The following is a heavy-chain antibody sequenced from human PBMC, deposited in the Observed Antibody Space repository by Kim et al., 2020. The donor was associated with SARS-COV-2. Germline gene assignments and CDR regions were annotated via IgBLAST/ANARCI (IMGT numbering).Heavy chain of an antibody. CDR3: ARNSSRWYYFDC. Sequence: YPDSVKDQFPISRDNTKNSLYLQTNSLRAEDTAVYYCARNSSRWYYFDCWGQGTLVTVSS. D-gene: IGHD6-13*01. J-gene: IGHJ4*02. V-gene: IGHV3-21*01.